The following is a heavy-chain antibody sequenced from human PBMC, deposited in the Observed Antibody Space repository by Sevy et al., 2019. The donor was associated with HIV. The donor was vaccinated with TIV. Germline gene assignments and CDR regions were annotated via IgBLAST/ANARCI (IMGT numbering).Heavy chain of an antibody. D-gene: IGHD2-15*01. J-gene: IGHJ4*02. CDR1: GYTFTSYG. CDR2: ISAYNGNT. CDR3: AREGTPDLYYFDY. V-gene: IGHV1-18*01. Sequence: ASVKVSCKASGYTFTSYGISWVRQAPGQGLEWMGWISAYNGNTNYAQKLRGRVTMTTDTSTSTADMELRSLRSDDTAVYYCAREGTPDLYYFDYWGQGTLVTVSS.